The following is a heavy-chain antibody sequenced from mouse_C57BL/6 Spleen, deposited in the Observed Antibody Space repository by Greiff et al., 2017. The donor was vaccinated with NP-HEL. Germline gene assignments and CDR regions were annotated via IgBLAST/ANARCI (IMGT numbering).Heavy chain of an antibody. J-gene: IGHJ2*01. CDR3: ARQYDYDDEYDFED. V-gene: IGHV5-6*01. CDR1: GFTFSSYG. D-gene: IGHD2-4*01. CDR2: ISTGGGYT. Sequence: VQLKESGGDLVKPGGSLKLSCAASGFTFSSYGMSWVRQTPDKRLEWVATISTGGGYTYYPDSVKGRFPISRDNATNTLYMQMSSLKSEDTAMYYGARQYDYDDEYDFEDWGQGTTLTVSS.